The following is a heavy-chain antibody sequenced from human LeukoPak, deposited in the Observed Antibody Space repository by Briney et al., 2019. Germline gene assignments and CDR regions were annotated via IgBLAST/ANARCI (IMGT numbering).Heavy chain of an antibody. CDR3: AKQGIAAAATSIDY. Sequence: GGSLRLSCAASGFTFSSYAMHWVRQAPGKGLEWVAVISYDGSNKYYADSVKGRFTISRDNSKNTLYLQMNSLTAEDTAVYYCAKQGIAAAATSIDYWGQGTLVTVSS. J-gene: IGHJ4*02. D-gene: IGHD6-13*01. CDR2: ISYDGSNK. CDR1: GFTFSSYA. V-gene: IGHV3-30-3*02.